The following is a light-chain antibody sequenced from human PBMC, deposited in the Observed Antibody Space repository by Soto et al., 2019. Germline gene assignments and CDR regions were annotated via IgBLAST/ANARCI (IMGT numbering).Light chain of an antibody. Sequence: SYELTQPPSVSVAPGQTARMTCGGSNIGSKSVHWYQQKPGQAPVLVVDDDSDRPSGIPERFSGSNSVTTATLTISRVEAGDGADYYCQVWDSSGDHNVVFGGGTQMTVL. CDR3: QVWDSSGDHNVV. V-gene: IGLV3-21*02. CDR1: NIGSKS. J-gene: IGLJ2*01. CDR2: DDS.